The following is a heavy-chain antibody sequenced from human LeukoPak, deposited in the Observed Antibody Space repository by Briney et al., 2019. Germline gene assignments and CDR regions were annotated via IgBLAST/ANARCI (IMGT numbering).Heavy chain of an antibody. D-gene: IGHD4-17*01. J-gene: IGHJ4*02. CDR2: ISGDTGNT. Sequence: ASVKVSCKTSGYNLGSYGVTWVRQAPGQGLEWMGWISGDTGNTKYAKEFQGRVIVTTETSASTAFMELRSLRSDDTAVYYCARSDYSDYDEYPLDYWGQGTLVTVSS. CDR1: GYNLGSYG. CDR3: ARSDYSDYDEYPLDY. V-gene: IGHV1-18*01.